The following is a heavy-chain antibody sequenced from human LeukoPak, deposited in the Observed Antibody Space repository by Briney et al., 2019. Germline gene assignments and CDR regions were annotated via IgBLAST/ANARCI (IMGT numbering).Heavy chain of an antibody. CDR3: ARQVPPGYFDY. V-gene: IGHV4-4*09. Sequence: SETLSLTCTVSGDSITSYYWSWIRQPPGKGLEWIGYIYTSGSTNYNPSLKSRVTISVDTSKNQFSLKLSSVTAADTAVYYCARQVPPGYFDYWGQGTLVTVSS. J-gene: IGHJ4*02. CDR1: GDSITSYY. CDR2: IYTSGST. D-gene: IGHD3-10*01.